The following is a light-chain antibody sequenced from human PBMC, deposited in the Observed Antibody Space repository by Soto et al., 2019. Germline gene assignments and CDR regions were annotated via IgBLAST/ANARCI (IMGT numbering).Light chain of an antibody. Sequence: EIVMTQSPATLSVSPGERATLSCRASQSVSSNLAWYQQKPGQAPRLLIYGASTRASGIPARFSGSGSGTEFPLTISSQRSEDFAVNYCQQYNNWPPYTFGQGTKLAIK. CDR3: QQYNNWPPYT. J-gene: IGKJ2*01. CDR2: GAS. CDR1: QSVSSN. V-gene: IGKV3-15*01.